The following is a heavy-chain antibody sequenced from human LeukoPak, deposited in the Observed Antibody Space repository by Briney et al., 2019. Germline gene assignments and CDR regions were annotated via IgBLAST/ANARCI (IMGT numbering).Heavy chain of an antibody. V-gene: IGHV3-7*01. CDR3: ATDEYFTVTPTEYFDF. Sequence: LPGGSLRLSCVASGVSFSRFWMSWVRQAPGKGLEWVANIKPDGSEKHYAGSMRGRFTISRDNDKSSLYLQMNDLRAGDTAVYYCATDEYFTVTPTEYFDFWGQGTLVTVSS. D-gene: IGHD4-17*01. CDR2: IKPDGSEK. CDR1: GVSFSRFW. J-gene: IGHJ4*02.